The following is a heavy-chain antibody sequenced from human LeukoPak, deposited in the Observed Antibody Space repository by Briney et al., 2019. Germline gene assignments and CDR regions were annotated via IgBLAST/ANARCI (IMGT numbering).Heavy chain of an antibody. Sequence: PGGSLRLSCAASGFTFSSYAMSWVRQAPGKGLEWIGEINHSGSTNYNPSLKSRVTISVDTSKNQLSLKLSSVTAADTAVYYCARGTYYDILTGYYTPFDYWGQGTLVTVSS. J-gene: IGHJ4*02. V-gene: IGHV4-34*01. CDR1: GFTFSSYA. D-gene: IGHD3-9*01. CDR2: INHSGST. CDR3: ARGTYYDILTGYYTPFDY.